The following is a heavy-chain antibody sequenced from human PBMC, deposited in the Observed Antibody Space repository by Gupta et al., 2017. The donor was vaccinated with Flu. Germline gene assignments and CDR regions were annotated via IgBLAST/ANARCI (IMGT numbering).Heavy chain of an antibody. CDR1: GFTFTDYF. V-gene: IGHV3-11*01. CDR3: ARDRRELEKGYYYYYMDV. CDR2: ISSSGRNV. Sequence: QVQLVESGGGLVKPGGSLRLSCAASGFTFTDYFLSWIRQAPGKGLEWVSYISSSGRNVYYADSVRGRFTVSRDNARNTLFLQMGSLTAEDTAVYYCARDRRELEKGYYYYYMDVWGKGATVTVS. D-gene: IGHD1-26*01. J-gene: IGHJ6*03.